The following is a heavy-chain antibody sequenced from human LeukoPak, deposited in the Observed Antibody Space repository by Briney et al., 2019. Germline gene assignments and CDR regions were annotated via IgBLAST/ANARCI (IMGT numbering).Heavy chain of an antibody. Sequence: SETLSLTCAVYGGSFSGYYWSWIRQPPGKGLEWIGEINHSGSTNYNPSLKSRVAISVDTSKNQFSLKLSSVTAADTAVYYCARGRGWRYFDYWGQGTLVTVSS. J-gene: IGHJ4*02. D-gene: IGHD5-24*01. V-gene: IGHV4-34*01. CDR2: INHSGST. CDR3: ARGRGWRYFDY. CDR1: GGSFSGYY.